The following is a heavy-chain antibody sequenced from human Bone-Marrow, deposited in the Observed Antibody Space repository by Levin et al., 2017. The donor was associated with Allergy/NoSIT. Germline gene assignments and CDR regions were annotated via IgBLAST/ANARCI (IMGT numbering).Heavy chain of an antibody. Sequence: SQTLSLTCTVSDGSIRTNSYYWGWVRQPPGKGLEWIGTIYYSGRTYYNPSLKSRLTISIDTSKKQFSLDVTSVTAADTAFYFCARGPGVSGMDYWGQGILVTVSS. J-gene: IGHJ4*02. V-gene: IGHV4-39*02. CDR3: ARGPGVSGMDY. D-gene: IGHD3-10*01. CDR2: IYYSGRT. CDR1: DGSIRTNSYY.